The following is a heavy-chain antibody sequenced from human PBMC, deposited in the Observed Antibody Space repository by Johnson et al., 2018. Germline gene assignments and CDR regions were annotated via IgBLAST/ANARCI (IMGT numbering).Heavy chain of an antibody. CDR2: IRSKANSYAT. D-gene: IGHD3-10*01. J-gene: IGHJ6*02. CDR1: GFTFSGSA. Sequence: VQLQESGGGLVQPGGSLKLSCAASGFTFSGSAMHWVRQASGKGLEWVGRIRSKANSYATAYAASVKGGFTISRDDSKHTAYLQMNSLQTEDTAVYYCTRPRWFGEHLKGSYYYGMDVWGQGTTVTVSS. CDR3: TRPRWFGEHLKGSYYYGMDV. V-gene: IGHV3-73*02.